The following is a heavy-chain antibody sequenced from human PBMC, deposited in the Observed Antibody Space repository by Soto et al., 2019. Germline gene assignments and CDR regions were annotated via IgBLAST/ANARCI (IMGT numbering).Heavy chain of an antibody. V-gene: IGHV3-53*01. CDR2: IYSGGST. CDR3: AKGRSYYYYYGVDV. CDR1: GFTVSSNY. J-gene: IGHJ6*02. Sequence: PGGSLRLSCAASGFTVSSNYMSWVRQAPGKGLEWVSVIYSGGSTYYADSVKGRFTISRDNSKSTLYLQMNSLRAEDTALYYCAKGRSYYYYYGVDVWGQGTTVIASS.